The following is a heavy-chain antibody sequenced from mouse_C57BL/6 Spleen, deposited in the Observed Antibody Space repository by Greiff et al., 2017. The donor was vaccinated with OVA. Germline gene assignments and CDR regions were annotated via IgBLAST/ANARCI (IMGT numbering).Heavy chain of an antibody. CDR1: GYTFTDYE. J-gene: IGHJ4*01. Sequence: VKLLESGAELVRPGASVTLSCKASGYTFTDYEMHWVKQTPVHGLEWIGAIDPETGGTAYNQKFKGKAILTADKSSSTAYMELRSLTSEDSAVYYCTRSSSYYYGSSYDAMDYWGQGTSVTVSS. D-gene: IGHD1-1*01. CDR3: TRSSSYYYGSSYDAMDY. CDR2: IDPETGGT. V-gene: IGHV1-15*01.